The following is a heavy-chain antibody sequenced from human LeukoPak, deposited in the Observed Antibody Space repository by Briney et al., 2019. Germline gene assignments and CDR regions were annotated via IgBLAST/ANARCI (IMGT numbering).Heavy chain of an antibody. V-gene: IGHV4-34*01. CDR2: INHSGST. D-gene: IGHD3-3*01. Sequence: PSETLSLTCAVYGGSFSGYYWSWIRQPPGKGLEWIGEINHSGSTNYNPSLKSRVTISVDTSKNQFSLKLSSVTAADTAVYYCARGRRSGYYTRNWFDPWVQGTLVTVSS. CDR1: GGSFSGYY. CDR3: ARGRRSGYYTRNWFDP. J-gene: IGHJ5*02.